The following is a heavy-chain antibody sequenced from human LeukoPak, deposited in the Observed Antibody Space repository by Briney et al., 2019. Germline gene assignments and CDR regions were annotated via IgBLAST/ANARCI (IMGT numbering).Heavy chain of an antibody. J-gene: IGHJ6*02. V-gene: IGHV4-34*01. CDR3: ARGKQRYGMDV. CDR1: GGSFSGYY. CDR2: INHSGST. Sequence: TSETLSLTCAVYGGSFSGYYWSWIRQPPGKGLEWIGEINHSGSTNYNPSLKSRVTISVDTSKNQFSLKLSSVTAADTAVYYCARGKQRYGMDVWGQGTTVTVSS. D-gene: IGHD5-18*01.